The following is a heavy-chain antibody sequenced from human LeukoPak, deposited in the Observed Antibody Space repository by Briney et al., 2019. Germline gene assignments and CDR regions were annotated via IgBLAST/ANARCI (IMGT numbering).Heavy chain of an antibody. CDR3: ARESESSFQGLSGY. CDR2: LNPISGRT. J-gene: IGHJ4*02. Sequence: ASVKVSSKASGYSLNTYYTHWVRQAPGQGLEWMGILNPISGRTSSAQKFQDRVTMTRDTSTSTVYIELSSVRSQDTPVYNSARESESSFQGLSGYWGQGALVTVSS. V-gene: IGHV1-46*02. D-gene: IGHD3-22*01. CDR1: GYSLNTYY.